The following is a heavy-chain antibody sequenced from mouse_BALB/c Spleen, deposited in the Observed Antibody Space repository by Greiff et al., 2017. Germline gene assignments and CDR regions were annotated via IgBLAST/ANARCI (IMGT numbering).Heavy chain of an antibody. V-gene: IGHV8-12*01. CDR2: IYWDDDK. CDR3: ARSTLDY. J-gene: IGHJ2*01. Sequence: QVTLKVSGPGILQPSQTLSLTCSFSGFSLSTSGMGVSWIRQPSGKGLEWLAHIYWDDDKRYTPSLKSRLTISKDTSRNQVFLKITRVDTADTATYYCARSTLDYWGQGTTLTVSS. CDR1: GFSLSTSGMG.